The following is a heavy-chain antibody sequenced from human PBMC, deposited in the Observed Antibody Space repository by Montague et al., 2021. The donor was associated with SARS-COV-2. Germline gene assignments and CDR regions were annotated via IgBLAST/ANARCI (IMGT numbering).Heavy chain of an antibody. J-gene: IGHJ6*02. CDR2: ISTSGNT. CDR1: GGSINSGSYY. V-gene: IGHV4-61*02. CDR3: ARDTRPNFAYYDILAGDYYYYGIDV. D-gene: IGHD3-9*01. Sequence: TLSLTCTVSGGSINSGSYYWGWIRQAAGKGLEWIGRISTSGNTKYNTSLKSRVTISVDTSQNQFSLKMCSVTAADTAVYYCARDTRPNFAYYDILAGDYYYYGIDVWGRGTTVTVSS.